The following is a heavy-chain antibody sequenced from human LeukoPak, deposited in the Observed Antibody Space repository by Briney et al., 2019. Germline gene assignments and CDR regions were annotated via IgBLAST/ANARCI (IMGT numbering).Heavy chain of an antibody. Sequence: GGSLRLSCAASGFTFSSYNMNWVRQAPGKGLEWVSSISSTTPYIYYADSVKGRFTISIDNAKNSLYLQMNSLRAEDTAVYYCAKGWNGYDRFDYWGRGTLLTVSS. CDR3: AKGWNGYDRFDY. D-gene: IGHD5-12*01. J-gene: IGHJ4*02. V-gene: IGHV3-21*01. CDR1: GFTFSSYN. CDR2: ISSTTPYI.